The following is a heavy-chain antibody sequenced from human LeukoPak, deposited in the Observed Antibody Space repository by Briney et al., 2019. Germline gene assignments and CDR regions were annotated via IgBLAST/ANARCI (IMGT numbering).Heavy chain of an antibody. J-gene: IGHJ5*02. CDR1: GFTFSSYS. D-gene: IGHD3-16*01. CDR3: AKDRDGGGNWFDP. Sequence: GGSLRLSCAASGFTFSSYSMNWVRQAPGKGLEWVSSISSSSSYIYYADSVKGRFTISRDNAKNSLYLQMNSLRAEDTAVYYCAKDRDGGGNWFDPWGQGTLVTVSS. CDR2: ISSSSSYI. V-gene: IGHV3-21*01.